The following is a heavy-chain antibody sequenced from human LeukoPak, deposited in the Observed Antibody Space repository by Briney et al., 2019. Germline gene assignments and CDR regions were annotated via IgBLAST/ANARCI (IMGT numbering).Heavy chain of an antibody. V-gene: IGHV4-59*01. CDR1: GGSISSYY. J-gene: IGHJ5*02. CDR3: ARDHVEAPGSSGWYGPRYNWFDP. CDR2: IYYIGRT. Sequence: PSETLSLTCTVSGGSISSYYWSWIRQPPGKGLEWIGYIYYIGRTNYHPSLKSRVTISVDTSKNQFSLKLSSVTAADTAVYYCARDHVEAPGSSGWYGPRYNWFDPWGQGTLVTVSS. D-gene: IGHD6-19*01.